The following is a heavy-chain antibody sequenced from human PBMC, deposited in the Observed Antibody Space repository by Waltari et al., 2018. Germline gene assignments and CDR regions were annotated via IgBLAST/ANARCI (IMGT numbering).Heavy chain of an antibody. Sequence: QVQLQQWGAGLLKPSETLSLTCAVYGGSFSGYYWSWIRQPPGKGLEWIGEINHSGSTNYNPSLKSRVTISVDTSKNQFSLKLSSVTAADTAVYYCARRNVLLRFGEGRYFDYWGQGTLVTVSS. CDR2: INHSGST. J-gene: IGHJ4*02. CDR1: GGSFSGYY. CDR3: ARRNVLLRFGEGRYFDY. V-gene: IGHV4-34*01. D-gene: IGHD3-10*01.